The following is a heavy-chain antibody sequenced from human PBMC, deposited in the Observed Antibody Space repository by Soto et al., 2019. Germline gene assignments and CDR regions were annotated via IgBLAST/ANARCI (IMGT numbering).Heavy chain of an antibody. V-gene: IGHV4-38-2*01. CDR2: INHSGST. Sequence: SETLSLTCAVSGYSISSGYYWGWIRQPPGKGLEWIGEINHSGSTNYNPSLKSRVTISVDTSKNQFSLKLSSVTAADTAVYYCASRIAAAGTGYYYYGMDVWGQGTTVTVSS. D-gene: IGHD6-13*01. CDR1: GYSISSGYY. CDR3: ASRIAAAGTGYYYYGMDV. J-gene: IGHJ6*02.